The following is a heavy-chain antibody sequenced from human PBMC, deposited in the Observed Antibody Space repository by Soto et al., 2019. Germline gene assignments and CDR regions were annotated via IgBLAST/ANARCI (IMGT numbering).Heavy chain of an antibody. D-gene: IGHD2-8*01. CDR3: AGDAAEYANYPLHY. Sequence: PGGSLRLSCVASGFIFKNAWMSWVRQAPGGGLEWIGRIRAGGGTIEYPAPVRGRFTISRDDSKNTLFLQMDSLRTEDTAMYYCAGDAAEYANYPLHYWGQGALVTVSS. V-gene: IGHV3-15*01. J-gene: IGHJ4*02. CDR2: IRAGGGTI. CDR1: GFIFKNAW.